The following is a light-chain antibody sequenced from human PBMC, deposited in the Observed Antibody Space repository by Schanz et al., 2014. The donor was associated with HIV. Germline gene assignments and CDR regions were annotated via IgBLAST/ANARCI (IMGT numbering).Light chain of an antibody. CDR3: QQYGGSPT. Sequence: VLTQSPGTLSLSPGERATLSCRASQSVSTTYLAWYQHKPGQAPRLLIYDASNRATGIPARFSGSGSGTDFTLTISRLEPEDFAVYYCQQYGGSPTFGQGTKVEIK. CDR2: DAS. J-gene: IGKJ1*01. CDR1: QSVSTTY. V-gene: IGKV3-20*01.